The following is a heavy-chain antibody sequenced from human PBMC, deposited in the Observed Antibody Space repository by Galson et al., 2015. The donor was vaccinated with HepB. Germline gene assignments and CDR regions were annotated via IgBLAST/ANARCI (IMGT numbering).Heavy chain of an antibody. V-gene: IGHV1-46*01. CDR1: GYTFTSYY. CDR3: ARDRGSITMIVVVNFSDY. J-gene: IGHJ4*02. Sequence: SVKVSCKASGYTFTSYYMHWVRQAPGQGLEWMGIINPSGGSTSYAQKFQGRVTMTRDTSTSTAYMELGSLRSEDTAVYYCARDRGSITMIVVVNFSDYWGLGTLVTVSS. CDR2: INPSGGST. D-gene: IGHD3-22*01.